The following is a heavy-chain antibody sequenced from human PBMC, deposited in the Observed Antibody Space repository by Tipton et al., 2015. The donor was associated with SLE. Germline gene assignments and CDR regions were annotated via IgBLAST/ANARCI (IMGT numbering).Heavy chain of an antibody. CDR1: GGSISSHY. D-gene: IGHD6-6*01. J-gene: IGHJ4*02. V-gene: IGHV4-4*09. CDR2: IYTSGST. CDR3: ASYSSSYFDY. Sequence: TLSLTCTVSGGSISSHYWSWIRQPAGKGLEWIGYIYTSGSTSYNPSLKSRVTISVDTSKNQFSLKLSSVTAADTAVYYCASYSSSYFDYWGQGTLVTVSS.